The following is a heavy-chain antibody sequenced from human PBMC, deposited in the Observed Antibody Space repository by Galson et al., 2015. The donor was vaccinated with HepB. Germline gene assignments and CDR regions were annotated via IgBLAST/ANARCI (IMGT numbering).Heavy chain of an antibody. V-gene: IGHV3-30*04. CDR1: GFIFSSYA. Sequence: SLRLSCAASGFIFSSYAMHWVRQAPGKGLEWMTVISYDRNIKYYADSVKGRFTISRDNSKNTLYLQMKSLSAEDTAVYYCARTYIAVSGTCGGFDYWGQGTLVTVSS. J-gene: IGHJ4*02. CDR2: ISYDRNIK. D-gene: IGHD6-19*01. CDR3: ARTYIAVSGTCGGFDY.